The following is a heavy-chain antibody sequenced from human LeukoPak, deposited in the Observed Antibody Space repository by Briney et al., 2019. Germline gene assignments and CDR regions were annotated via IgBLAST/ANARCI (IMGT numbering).Heavy chain of an antibody. Sequence: GGSLRLSCAASGFTFSKYWMLWVRQAPGKGLESVSRINTDGTVTTYADSVKGRFTVSGDNADNTMVLQMNSVRDEDTAVYYCATKQWLAPPPDSWGQGTPVTVSS. J-gene: IGHJ4*02. CDR2: INTDGTVT. CDR3: ATKQWLAPPPDS. D-gene: IGHD6-19*01. V-gene: IGHV3-74*01. CDR1: GFTFSKYW.